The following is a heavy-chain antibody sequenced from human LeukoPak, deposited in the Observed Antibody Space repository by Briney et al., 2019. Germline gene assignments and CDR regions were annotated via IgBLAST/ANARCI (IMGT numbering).Heavy chain of an antibody. V-gene: IGHV3-74*01. CDR2: INSDGRST. J-gene: IGHJ4*02. CDR3: ARNSNGMSN. D-gene: IGHD2-8*01. CDR1: GFTFTNYG. Sequence: PGGSLRLSCAASGFTFTNYGMMWVRQAPGKGLVWVSYINSDGRSTTYADSVKGRFTISRDNAKNTLYLQMSSLRAEDTAMYYCARNSNGMSNWGQGTLVIVSS.